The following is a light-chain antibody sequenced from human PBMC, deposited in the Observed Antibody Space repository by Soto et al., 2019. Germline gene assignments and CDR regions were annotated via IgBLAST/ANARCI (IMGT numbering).Light chain of an antibody. CDR2: EDI. Sequence: QSALTQPASVSGSPGQSITISCTGTSSDIGRYNLVSWYQQHPGKAPKLIIYEDIERPSGVSNRFSGSKSGNTASLTISGLHTEDEGSYYCCSYAGGTSVVFGGGTKLTVL. CDR3: CSYAGGTSVV. CDR1: SSDIGRYNL. J-gene: IGLJ2*01. V-gene: IGLV2-23*01.